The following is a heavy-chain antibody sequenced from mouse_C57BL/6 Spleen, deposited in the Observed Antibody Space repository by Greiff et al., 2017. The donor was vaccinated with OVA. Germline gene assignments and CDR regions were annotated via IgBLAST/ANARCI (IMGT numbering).Heavy chain of an antibody. CDR1: GYTFTDYE. CDR3: TRGDYSNSYYYAMDY. Sequence: QVHVKQSGAELVRPGASVTLSCKASGYTFTDYEMHWVKQTPVHGLEWIGAIDPETGGTAYNQKFKGKAILTADKSSSTAYMELRSLTSEDSAVYYCTRGDYSNSYYYAMDYWGQGTSVTVSS. D-gene: IGHD2-5*01. J-gene: IGHJ4*01. V-gene: IGHV1-15*01. CDR2: IDPETGGT.